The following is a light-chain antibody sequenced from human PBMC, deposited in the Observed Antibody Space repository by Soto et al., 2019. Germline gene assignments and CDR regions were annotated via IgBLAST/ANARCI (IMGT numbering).Light chain of an antibody. Sequence: EIVLTQSQSTLSLSPGERATLSCRASQSVSSNLAWYQQKPGQAPRLLIYGASTRATGIPDRFSGSGSGTDFTLTISRLEPEDFAVYYCQQYGSAITFGQGTRLEI. CDR2: GAS. CDR3: QQYGSAIT. J-gene: IGKJ5*01. CDR1: QSVSSN. V-gene: IGKV3-20*01.